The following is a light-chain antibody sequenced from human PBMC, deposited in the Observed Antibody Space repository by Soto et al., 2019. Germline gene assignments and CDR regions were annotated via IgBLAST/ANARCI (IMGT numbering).Light chain of an antibody. Sequence: QAVVTQPLSASASPGQRVTISCSGGSSNIGSNTVAWYQHLPGTAPPRLIFTAGQRPSGVPGRFSGSKSGTSASLAISGVQSEDEADYYCSAWDNSLNGYVFGPGTKLTVL. J-gene: IGLJ1*01. CDR1: SSNIGSNT. CDR2: TAG. CDR3: SAWDNSLNGYV. V-gene: IGLV1-44*01.